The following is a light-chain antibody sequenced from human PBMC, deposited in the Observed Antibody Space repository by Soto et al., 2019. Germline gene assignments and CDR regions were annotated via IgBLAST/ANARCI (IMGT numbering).Light chain of an antibody. CDR1: QRVSPN. V-gene: IGKV3-15*01. CDR3: QQYYTWPS. CDR2: GAS. J-gene: IGKJ5*01. Sequence: EILMTQSPATLSVSPGERATLSCRASQRVSPNVSWYQQRRGPPARLLIDGASTRATGIPGRFSGSGSGTEFTLTISSLESEDLAVYYCQQYYTWPSFGQGTRLE.